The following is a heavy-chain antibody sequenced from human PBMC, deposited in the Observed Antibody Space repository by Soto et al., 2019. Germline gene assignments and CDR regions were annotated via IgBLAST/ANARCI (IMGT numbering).Heavy chain of an antibody. CDR1: GFTFSSYG. CDR3: ARIDYYDSSGYWDAFDI. D-gene: IGHD3-22*01. V-gene: IGHV3-33*01. CDR2: IWYDGSNK. Sequence: GGSLRLSCAASGFTFSSYGMHWVRQATGKGLEWVAVIWYDGSNKYYADSVKGRFTISRDNSKNTLYLQMNSLRAEDTAVYYCARIDYYDSSGYWDAFDIWGQGTMVTVSS. J-gene: IGHJ3*02.